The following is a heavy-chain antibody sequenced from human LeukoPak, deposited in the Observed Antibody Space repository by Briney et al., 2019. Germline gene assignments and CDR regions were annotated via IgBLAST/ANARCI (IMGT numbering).Heavy chain of an antibody. CDR3: TKDRLLDGYNSD. CDR2: IYSGGST. Sequence: ETLSLTCAVYGGSFSGYYWSWVRQAPGKGLEWVSVIYSGGSTYYADSVKGRFTISRDNSKNTLYLQMNSLRAEDTAVYYCTKDRLLDGYNSDWGQGTLVTVSS. D-gene: IGHD5-24*01. J-gene: IGHJ4*02. V-gene: IGHV3-53*01. CDR1: GGSFSGYY.